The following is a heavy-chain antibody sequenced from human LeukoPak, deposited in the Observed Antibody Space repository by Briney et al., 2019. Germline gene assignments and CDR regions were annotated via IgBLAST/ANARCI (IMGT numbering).Heavy chain of an antibody. CDR2: ISYDGTNK. Sequence: TGGSLRLSCAASGFTFINYGMHWVRQAPGKGLEWVAVISYDGTNKYYADSVKGRFTISRDNSKNTLYLQMNSLKTDGTAVYYCANYGDYQYFDYWGQGTPVTVSS. V-gene: IGHV3-30*18. D-gene: IGHD4-17*01. CDR1: GFTFINYG. CDR3: ANYGDYQYFDY. J-gene: IGHJ4*02.